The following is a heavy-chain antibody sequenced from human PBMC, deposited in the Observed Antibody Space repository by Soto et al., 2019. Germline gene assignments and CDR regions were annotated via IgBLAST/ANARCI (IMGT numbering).Heavy chain of an antibody. CDR2: IYPGDSDT. Sequence: GESLKTSCKGSGYSFTSYWIGWVLQMPGKGLEWMGIIYPGDSDTRYSPSFQGQVTISADKSISTAYLQWSSLKASDTAMYYCARHVPRAASLWYYYYYMDVWGKGTTVTVSS. D-gene: IGHD2-15*01. V-gene: IGHV5-51*01. CDR3: ARHVPRAASLWYYYYYMDV. J-gene: IGHJ6*03. CDR1: GYSFTSYW.